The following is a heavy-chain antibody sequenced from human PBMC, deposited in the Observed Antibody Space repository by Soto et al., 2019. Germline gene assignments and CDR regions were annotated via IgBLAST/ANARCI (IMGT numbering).Heavy chain of an antibody. V-gene: IGHV1-18*01. CDR2: ISAYNGNT. CDR1: GYTFTSYG. Sequence: ASVKVSCKASGYTFTSYGISWVRQAPGQGLEWMGWISAYNGNTNYAQKLQGRVTMTTDTSTSTAYMELRSLRSDDTAVYYCAIMVVTAPVAYYFDYWGQGTLVTVSS. D-gene: IGHD2-21*02. J-gene: IGHJ4*02. CDR3: AIMVVTAPVAYYFDY.